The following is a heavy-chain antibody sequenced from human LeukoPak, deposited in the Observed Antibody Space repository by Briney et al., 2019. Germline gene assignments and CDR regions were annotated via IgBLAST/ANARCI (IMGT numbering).Heavy chain of an antibody. Sequence: GGSLRLSCAASGFSFSTYAMHWVRQAPGKGLDWVAMIWSDASNQYNADSVKGRFTISRDNSKNTLYLQMNSLRAEDTAVYYCARAKSKIVVVPAASGYWGQGTLVTVSS. D-gene: IGHD2-2*01. CDR3: ARAKSKIVVVPAASGY. J-gene: IGHJ4*02. CDR1: GFSFSTYA. CDR2: IWSDASNQ. V-gene: IGHV3-30*02.